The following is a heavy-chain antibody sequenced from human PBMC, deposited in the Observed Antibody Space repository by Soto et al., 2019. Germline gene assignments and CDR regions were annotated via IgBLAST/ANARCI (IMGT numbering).Heavy chain of an antibody. CDR2: IQNSGST. Sequence: QVFLQESGPGLVKPSQTLSLTCTVSGGSIRSPGYYWTWIRHHPGKGLEWIGHIQNSGSTRYNPARKSPVAISIDLSKDYFSLTMTSVAAADTAVFYGVGAYEHRDGYSSAWSIDSWGQGTLVSVSS. D-gene: IGHD4-4*01. J-gene: IGHJ4*02. V-gene: IGHV4-31*01. CDR1: GGSIRSPGYY. CDR3: VGAYEHRDGYSSAWSIDS.